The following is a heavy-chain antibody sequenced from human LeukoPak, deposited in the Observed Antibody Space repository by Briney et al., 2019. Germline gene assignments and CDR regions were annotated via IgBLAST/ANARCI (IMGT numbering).Heavy chain of an antibody. D-gene: IGHD6-13*01. CDR3: ARPRRIAAAGTKNWFDP. J-gene: IGHJ5*02. V-gene: IGHV4-34*01. CDR1: GGSFSDYY. Sequence: PSETLSFTCAVYGGSFSDYYWSWIRQPPGKGLEWIGEINHSGSTNFNPSLKSRVTISVDTSKNQFSLKLRSVTAADTAVYYCARPRRIAAAGTKNWFDPWGQGTLVTVSS. CDR2: INHSGST.